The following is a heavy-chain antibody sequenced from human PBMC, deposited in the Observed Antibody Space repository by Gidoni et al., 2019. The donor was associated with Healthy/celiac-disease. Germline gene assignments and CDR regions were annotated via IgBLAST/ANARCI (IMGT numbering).Heavy chain of an antibody. Sequence: QVQLQESGPGLVKPSETLSLTCTVSGGSISSYYWSWIRQPPGKGLEWIGYIYYSGSTNYNPTIKSRVTISVDTSKNQFSLKLSSVTAADTAVYYCARAPTKGGYSYGNDAFDIWGQGTMVTVSS. CDR2: IYYSGST. D-gene: IGHD5-18*01. CDR3: ARAPTKGGYSYGNDAFDI. V-gene: IGHV4-59*01. J-gene: IGHJ3*02. CDR1: GGSISSYY.